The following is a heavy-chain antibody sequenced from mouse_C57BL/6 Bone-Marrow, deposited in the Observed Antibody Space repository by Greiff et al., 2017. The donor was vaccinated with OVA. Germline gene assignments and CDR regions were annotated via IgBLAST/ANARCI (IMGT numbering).Heavy chain of an antibody. CDR1: GYSITSGYY. Sequence: EVQLVESGPGLVKPSQSLSLTCSVTGYSITSGYYWNWIRQFPGNKLEWMGYISYDGRNNYNPSLKNRISITRDTSKNQFFLKLNSVTTEDTATYYCARDLTTVVAHWYFDVWGTGTTVTVSS. CDR3: ARDLTTVVAHWYFDV. CDR2: ISYDGRN. J-gene: IGHJ1*03. V-gene: IGHV3-6*01. D-gene: IGHD1-1*01.